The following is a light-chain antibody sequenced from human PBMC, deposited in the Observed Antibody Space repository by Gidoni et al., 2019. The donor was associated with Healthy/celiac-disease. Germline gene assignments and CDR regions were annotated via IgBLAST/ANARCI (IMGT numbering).Light chain of an antibody. CDR3: MQALQTPMVT. J-gene: IGKJ3*01. Sequence: DIVMTQSPLSLPVTPGEPASISCRSSQSLLHSNGYNYLDWYLQKPGQSPQLLIYLGANRAHGVPDRFSGSGSGTDYTLKISRVEAEDVGVYYCMQALQTPMVTFGPGTKVDIK. CDR1: QSLLHSNGYNY. V-gene: IGKV2-28*01. CDR2: LGA.